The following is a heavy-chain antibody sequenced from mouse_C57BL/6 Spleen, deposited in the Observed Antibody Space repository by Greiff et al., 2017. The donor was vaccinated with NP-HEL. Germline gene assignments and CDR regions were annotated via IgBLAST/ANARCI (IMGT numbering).Heavy chain of an antibody. CDR1: GYTFTDYY. D-gene: IGHD1-1*01. Sequence: EVQLQQSGPELVKPGASVKISCKASGYTFTDYYMNWVKQSHGKSLEWIGDINPNNGGTSYNQKFKGKATLTVDKSSSTAYMELRSLTSEDSAVYYCARGAGVLRSYFDYWGQGTTLTVSS. J-gene: IGHJ2*01. CDR2: INPNNGGT. V-gene: IGHV1-26*01. CDR3: ARGAGVLRSYFDY.